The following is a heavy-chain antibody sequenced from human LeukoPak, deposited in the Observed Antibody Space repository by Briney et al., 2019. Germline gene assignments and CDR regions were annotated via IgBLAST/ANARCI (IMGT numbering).Heavy chain of an antibody. CDR2: ISAYNGNT. CDR1: GCTFISYG. Sequence: ASVKVSCKASGCTFISYGISWVRQAPGPGLERMGWISAYNGNTNYAQKLQGRVTMTTDTSTSTAYMELRSLRSDDTAVYYCARDPGTQGSVTAPYYFDYWGQGTLVTVSS. D-gene: IGHD2-21*02. V-gene: IGHV1-18*01. CDR3: ARDPGTQGSVTAPYYFDY. J-gene: IGHJ4*02.